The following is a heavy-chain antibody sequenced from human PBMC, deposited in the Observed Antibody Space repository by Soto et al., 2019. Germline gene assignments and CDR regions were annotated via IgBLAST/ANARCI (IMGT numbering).Heavy chain of an antibody. J-gene: IGHJ6*03. D-gene: IGHD3-16*01. V-gene: IGHV1-46*03. CDR3: ARARFPGPMDV. CDR2: IKPSGGST. Sequence: ASVKVSCKASGYTFTSYYMHLGRQAPGQGLEWMGIIKPSGGSTSYAQKFQGRVTMTRDTSTSTVYMELSSLRSEDTAVYYCARARFPGPMDVWGKGTTVTVSS. CDR1: GYTFTSYY.